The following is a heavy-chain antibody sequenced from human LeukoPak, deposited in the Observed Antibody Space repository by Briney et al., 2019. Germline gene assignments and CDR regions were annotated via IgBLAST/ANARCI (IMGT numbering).Heavy chain of an antibody. CDR2: INHSGST. Sequence: SETLSLTCAVYGGSFSGYYWSWIRQPPGKGLEWIGEINHSGSTNYNPSLKSRVTISVDTSKNQFSLKLSSVTAADTAVYYCARSYSSGSRGNAFDIWGQGTMVTVSS. D-gene: IGHD6-19*01. J-gene: IGHJ3*02. V-gene: IGHV4-34*01. CDR3: ARSYSSGSRGNAFDI. CDR1: GGSFSGYY.